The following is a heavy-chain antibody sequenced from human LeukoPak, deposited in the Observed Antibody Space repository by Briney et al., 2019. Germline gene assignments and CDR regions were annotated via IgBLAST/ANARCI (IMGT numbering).Heavy chain of an antibody. V-gene: IGHV4-4*02. J-gene: IGHJ4*02. D-gene: IGHD3-10*01. CDR2: IYHSGST. Sequence: SETPSLTCAVSGGSISSSNWWSWVRQPPGKGLEWIGEIYHSGSTNYNPSLKSRVTISVDTSKNQFSLKLSSVTAADTAVYYCAREGNGSGSYFSRAAIYYFDYWGQGTLVTVSS. CDR1: GGSISSSNW. CDR3: AREGNGSGSYFSRAAIYYFDY.